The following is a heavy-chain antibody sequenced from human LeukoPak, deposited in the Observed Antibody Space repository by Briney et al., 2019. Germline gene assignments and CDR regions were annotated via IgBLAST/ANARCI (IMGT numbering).Heavy chain of an antibody. CDR2: ISSNGGST. D-gene: IGHD2-15*01. J-gene: IGHJ4*02. CDR1: GFTFSSYA. V-gene: IGHV3-64*04. Sequence: GGSLRLSCSASGFTFSSYAMHWVRQAPGKGLEYVSAISSNGGSTYYADSVKGRFTISRDTPKNTLYLQMNSLRAEDTAVYYCARDRSVRYFDYWGQGALVTVSS. CDR3: ARDRSVRYFDY.